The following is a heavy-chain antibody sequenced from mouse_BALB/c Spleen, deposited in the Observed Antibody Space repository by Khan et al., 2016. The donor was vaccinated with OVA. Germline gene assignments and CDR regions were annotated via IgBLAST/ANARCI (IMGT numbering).Heavy chain of an antibody. D-gene: IGHD2-1*01. J-gene: IGHJ3*01. CDR2: INSDGDYT. V-gene: IGHV5-9-3*01. Sequence: EVKLMESGGGLVKPGGSLKLSCAASGFTFSTYAMSWVRQTPEKRLEWVATINSDGDYTYYPDSVTGRFTISRDNAKKTLYLQMSSLRSEDTAMYYCARSPYGNFAYWGQGTLVTVSA. CDR1: GFTFSTYA. CDR3: ARSPYGNFAY.